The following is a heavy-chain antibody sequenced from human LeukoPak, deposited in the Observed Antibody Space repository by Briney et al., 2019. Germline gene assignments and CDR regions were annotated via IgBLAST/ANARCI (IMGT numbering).Heavy chain of an antibody. V-gene: IGHV4-34*01. J-gene: IGHJ4*02. Sequence: SETLSLTCAVYGGSFSGYYWSWIRQPPGKGLEWIGEINHSGSANYNPSLKSRVTISVDTSKNQFSLKLSSVTAADTAVYYCARDGESWNDERDGYWGQGTLVTVSS. CDR3: ARDGESWNDERDGY. D-gene: IGHD1-1*01. CDR2: INHSGSA. CDR1: GGSFSGYY.